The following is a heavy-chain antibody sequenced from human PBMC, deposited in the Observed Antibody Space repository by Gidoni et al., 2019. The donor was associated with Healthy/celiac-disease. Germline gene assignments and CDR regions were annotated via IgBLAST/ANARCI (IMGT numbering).Heavy chain of an antibody. CDR3: ARGKGYCSSTSCYGYYYYYYMDV. J-gene: IGHJ6*03. CDR1: GGSFSGYY. D-gene: IGHD2-2*01. Sequence: QVQLQQWGAGLLKPSETLSLTCAVYGGSFSGYYWSWIRQPPGKGLEWSGEINHSGSTNYNPSLKSRVTISVDTSKNQFSLKLSSVTAADTAVYYCARGKGYCSSTSCYGYYYYYYMDVWGKGTTVTVSS. CDR2: INHSGST. V-gene: IGHV4-34*01.